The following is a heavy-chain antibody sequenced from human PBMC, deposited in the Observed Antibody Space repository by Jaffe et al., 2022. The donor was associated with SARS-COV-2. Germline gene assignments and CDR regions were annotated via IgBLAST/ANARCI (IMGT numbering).Heavy chain of an antibody. CDR3: ARGPYCSSTSCYKGEYNWFDP. J-gene: IGHJ5*02. Sequence: QVQLQESGPGLVKPSETLSLTCTVSGGSISSYYWSWIRQPAGKGLEWIGRIYTSGSTNYNPSLKSRVTMSVDTSKNQFSLKLSSVTAADTAVYYCARGPYCSSTSCYKGEYNWFDPWGQGTLVTVSS. CDR1: GGSISSYY. D-gene: IGHD2-2*02. V-gene: IGHV4-4*07. CDR2: IYTSGST.